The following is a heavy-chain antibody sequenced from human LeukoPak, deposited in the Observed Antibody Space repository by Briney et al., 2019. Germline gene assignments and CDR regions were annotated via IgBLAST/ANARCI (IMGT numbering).Heavy chain of an antibody. CDR2: IYYSGST. Sequence: SETLSLTCTVSGGSISSGDYYRSWIRQPPGKGLEWIGYIYYSGSTYYNPSLKSRVTISVDTSKNQFSLKLSSVTAADTAVYYCARARIYDSSGYYAWYFDYWGQGTLVTVSS. J-gene: IGHJ4*02. V-gene: IGHV4-30-4*01. CDR1: GGSISSGDYY. D-gene: IGHD3-22*01. CDR3: ARARIYDSSGYYAWYFDY.